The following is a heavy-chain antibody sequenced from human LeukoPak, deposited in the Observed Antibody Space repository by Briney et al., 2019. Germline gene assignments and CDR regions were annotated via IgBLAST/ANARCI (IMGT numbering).Heavy chain of an antibody. Sequence: VASVKVSCKASGYTFTNYYIHWVRQAPGQGLEWMGLINPGGDNTDYAQNFQGRVTMTRDTSTSTVYMELTSLRSEDTAVYYCARDLRITIFGVVIPWAFDIWGQGTMVTVSS. CDR3: ARDLRITIFGVVIPWAFDI. J-gene: IGHJ3*02. D-gene: IGHD3-3*01. CDR1: GYTFTNYY. V-gene: IGHV1-46*01. CDR2: INPGGDNT.